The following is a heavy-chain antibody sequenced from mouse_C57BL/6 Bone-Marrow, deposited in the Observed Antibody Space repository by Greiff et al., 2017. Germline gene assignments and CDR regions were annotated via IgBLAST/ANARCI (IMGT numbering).Heavy chain of an antibody. Sequence: VQLQQSGAELVRPGSSVKMSCKTSGYTFTSYGINWVKQRPGQGLEWIWYIYIGYGYTEYNEKFKGKATLTSDTSSSTAYMQLSSLTSGDSAIYFGAGGVATGCAYWGQGTLVTVSA. CDR3: AGGVATGCAY. CDR2: IYIGYGYT. V-gene: IGHV1-58*01. J-gene: IGHJ3*01. CDR1: GYTFTSYG.